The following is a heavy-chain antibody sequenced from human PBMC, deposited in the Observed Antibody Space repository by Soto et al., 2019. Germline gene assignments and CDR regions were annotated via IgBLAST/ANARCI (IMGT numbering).Heavy chain of an antibody. J-gene: IGHJ6*02. D-gene: IGHD4-4*01. CDR3: ARGGSKTIYYYYYGMDV. Sequence: ASVKVSCKASGGTFSSYAISWVRQAPGQGLEWMGGIIPIFGTANYAQKFQGRVTITADESTSTAYMELSSLRSEDTAVYYCARGGSKTIYYYYYGMDVWGQGTTVTVSS. V-gene: IGHV1-69*13. CDR2: IIPIFGTA. CDR1: GGTFSSYA.